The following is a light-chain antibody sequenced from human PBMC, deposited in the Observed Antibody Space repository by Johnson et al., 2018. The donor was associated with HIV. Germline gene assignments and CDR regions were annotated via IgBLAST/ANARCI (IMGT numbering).Light chain of an antibody. V-gene: IGLV1-51*02. Sequence: QSVLTQPPSVSAAPGQKVTVSCSGSSSNIGSNDVSWYQQFPGAAPKLLIYENNKRPSGIPDRFSGSKSGTSATLGITGLQTGDEADYYCATWDSSLYAYVFGTGTKVTAL. CDR2: ENN. CDR1: SSNIGSND. CDR3: ATWDSSLYAYV. J-gene: IGLJ1*01.